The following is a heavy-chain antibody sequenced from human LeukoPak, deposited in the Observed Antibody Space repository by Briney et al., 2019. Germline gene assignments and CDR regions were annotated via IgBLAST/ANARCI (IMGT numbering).Heavy chain of an antibody. V-gene: IGHV4-39*07. CDR2: IYYSGST. J-gene: IGHJ5*02. CDR1: GGSISSSSYY. D-gene: IGHD3-3*01. Sequence: SETLSLTCTVSGGSISSSSYYWGWIRQPPGKGLEWIGSIYYSGSTYYNPSLKSRVTISVDTSKNQFSLKLSSVTAADTAVYYCARGVKATYYDFWSGPLNWFDPWGQGTLVTVSS. CDR3: ARGVKATYYDFWSGPLNWFDP.